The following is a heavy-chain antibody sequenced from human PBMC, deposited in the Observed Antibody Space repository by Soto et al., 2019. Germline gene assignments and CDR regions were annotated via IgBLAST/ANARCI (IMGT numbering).Heavy chain of an antibody. CDR1: GGYISSYY. V-gene: IGHV4-59*08. Sequence: QVQLQESGPGLVKPSETLSLTCTVSGGYISSYYWSWIRQPPGKGLEWIGYIYYSGSTNYNPSLKSRVTISVDTSKNQFSVKLSSVTAADTGVYYGARHDNMATPPLPFDYWGQGTLVIVSS. D-gene: IGHD2-15*01. CDR2: IYYSGST. J-gene: IGHJ4*01. CDR3: ARHDNMATPPLPFDY.